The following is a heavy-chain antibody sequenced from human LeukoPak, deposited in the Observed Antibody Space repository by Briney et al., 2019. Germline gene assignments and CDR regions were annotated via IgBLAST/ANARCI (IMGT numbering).Heavy chain of an antibody. CDR3: ARSQRRLRDAFDI. D-gene: IGHD3-10*01. J-gene: IGHJ3*02. Sequence: GESLKISCQASGFSFTSYWIGWVRQMPGKGLEWVGIVYPGDSDIRYSPSFQGQVTISADKSVSAAYLQWSSLKASDTAMYYCARSQRRLRDAFDIWGQGTMVTVSS. CDR1: GFSFTSYW. CDR2: VYPGDSDI. V-gene: IGHV5-51*01.